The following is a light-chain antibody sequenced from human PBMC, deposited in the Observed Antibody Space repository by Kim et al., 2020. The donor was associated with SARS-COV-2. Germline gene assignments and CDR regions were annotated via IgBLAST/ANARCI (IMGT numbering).Light chain of an antibody. Sequence: GQRVEISCSGSSSNIGINAVNWYQSIPGTAPKLLIYNNDRRPSGVPDRISGSKSGTSASLALSGLLSEDEADYYCGTWDDSLDAWVFGGGTQLTVL. CDR2: NND. CDR3: GTWDDSLDAWV. J-gene: IGLJ3*02. V-gene: IGLV1-44*01. CDR1: SSNIGINA.